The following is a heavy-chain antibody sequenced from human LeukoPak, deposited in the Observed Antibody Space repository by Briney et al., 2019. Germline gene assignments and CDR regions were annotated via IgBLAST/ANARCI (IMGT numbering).Heavy chain of an antibody. CDR1: GGSISSYY. D-gene: IGHD5-18*01. V-gene: IGHV4-59*01. J-gene: IGHJ4*02. CDR2: IYYSGST. CDR3: ARGGYSYGPSDY. Sequence: PSETLSLTCTVSGGSISSYYWSWIRQPPGKGLEWIGYIYYSGSTNYNPSLKSRVTISVDTSKNQFSLKLGSVTAADTAVYYCARGGYSYGPSDYWGQGTLVTVSS.